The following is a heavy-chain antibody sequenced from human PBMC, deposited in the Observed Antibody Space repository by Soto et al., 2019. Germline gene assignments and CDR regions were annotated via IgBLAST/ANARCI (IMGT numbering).Heavy chain of an antibody. V-gene: IGHV1-69*02. CDR1: GGTFSSYT. CDR3: ARSGSRRISQNDPFDV. CDR2: IIPILGIA. D-gene: IGHD2-15*01. Sequence: XVKVSCKAPGGTFSSYTISWVRQAPGQGLAWMGSIIPILGIANYAQKFQGRVTITADKSTSTAYMELSSLRSEDTAVYYCARSGSRRISQNDPFDVCRQGTMVSXS. J-gene: IGHJ3*01.